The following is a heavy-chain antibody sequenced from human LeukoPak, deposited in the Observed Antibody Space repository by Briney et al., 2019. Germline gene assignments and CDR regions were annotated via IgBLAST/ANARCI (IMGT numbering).Heavy chain of an antibody. J-gene: IGHJ5*02. Sequence: PGGSLRLSCAASGFTFSSYSMNWVRQAPGKGLEWVSYISSSSSTIYYADSVKGRFTISRDNAKNSLYLQMNSLRAEDTAVYYCARNRGATISGWFDPWGQGTLVTISS. CDR2: ISSSSSTI. CDR3: ARNRGATISGWFDP. D-gene: IGHD5-12*01. V-gene: IGHV3-48*01. CDR1: GFTFSSYS.